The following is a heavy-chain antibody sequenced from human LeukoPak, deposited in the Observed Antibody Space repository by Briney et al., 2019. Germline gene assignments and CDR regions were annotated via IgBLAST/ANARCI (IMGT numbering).Heavy chain of an antibody. CDR3: ARGPYSSSWKDRGPDY. CDR2: MSNSGST. V-gene: IGHV4-39*07. J-gene: IGHJ4*02. D-gene: IGHD6-13*01. Sequence: SETLSLTCTVSGASISSSSSFFWAWIRQPPGKGLEWIGTMSNSGSTYYNPSLKSRVTISGDTSKNQFSLKLSSVTAADTAVYYCARGPYSSSWKDRGPDYWGQGTLVTVSS. CDR1: GASISSSSSFF.